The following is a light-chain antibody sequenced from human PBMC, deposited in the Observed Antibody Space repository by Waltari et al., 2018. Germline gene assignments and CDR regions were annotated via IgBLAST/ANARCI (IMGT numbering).Light chain of an antibody. CDR2: WVF. V-gene: IGKV2-30*02. J-gene: IGKJ2*01. CDR1: QSPVPIDGYTY. Sequence: EVVMTQSPLSLSVTLGQAASISCQSSQSPVPIDGYTYLNWFQQRPGQSPRRLLYWVFNRDSGVPDRFSGSGSGTDFTLRISRVEAEDVGVYYCMQGTRWPYTFGQGTQLDIK. CDR3: MQGTRWPYT.